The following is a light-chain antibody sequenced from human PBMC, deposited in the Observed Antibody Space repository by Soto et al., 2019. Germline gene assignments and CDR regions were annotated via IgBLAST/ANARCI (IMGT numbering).Light chain of an antibody. Sequence: EIVLTQSPGTLSLSPGERATLSCRASQSVSSDYLAWYQQIPGQSPRLLIYGASNRATGIPDRFSGSGSGRDFTLTISSLQSEDFAFYYCQQCNNWPRTFGQGTKVDIK. CDR3: QQCNNWPRT. V-gene: IGKV3-20*01. J-gene: IGKJ1*01. CDR2: GAS. CDR1: QSVSSDY.